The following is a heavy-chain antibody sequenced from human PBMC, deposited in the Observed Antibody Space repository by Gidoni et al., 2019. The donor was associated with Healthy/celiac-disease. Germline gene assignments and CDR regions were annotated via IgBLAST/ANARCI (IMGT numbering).Heavy chain of an antibody. Sequence: QVQLQQRGAGLLKPSETPSLTGAVYGGSFSGYYWSWIRQPPGKGLEWIGELNHRGSTNSNPSLKSRVTISVDTSKNQFSLKLSSVTAADTAVYYCARGGGGTVDYWGQGTLVTVSS. CDR3: ARGGGGTVDY. D-gene: IGHD1-1*01. CDR1: GGSFSGYY. CDR2: LNHRGST. J-gene: IGHJ4*02. V-gene: IGHV4-34*01.